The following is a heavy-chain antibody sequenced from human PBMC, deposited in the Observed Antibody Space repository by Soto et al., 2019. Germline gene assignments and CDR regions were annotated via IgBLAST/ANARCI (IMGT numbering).Heavy chain of an antibody. CDR2: IYYSGST. V-gene: IGHV4-39*01. Sequence: SETLSLTCTVSGGSISSSSYYWGWIRQPPGKGLEWIGSIYYSGSTYCNPSLKSRVTISVDTSKNQFSLKLSSVTAADTAVYYCARQRGYSGYDFNYYYYYYGMAVWGQGTTVT. D-gene: IGHD5-12*01. CDR3: ARQRGYSGYDFNYYYYYYGMAV. CDR1: GGSISSSSYY. J-gene: IGHJ6*02.